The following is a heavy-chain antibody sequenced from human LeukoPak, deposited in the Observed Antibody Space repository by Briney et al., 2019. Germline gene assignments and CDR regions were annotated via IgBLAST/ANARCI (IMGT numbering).Heavy chain of an antibody. D-gene: IGHD3-3*01. Sequence: PGGSLRLSCAASGFTFSSYAMSWVRQAPGKGLEWVSAISGSGGSTYYADSVKGRFTISRDNSKNTLYLQMNSLRAEDTAVYYCPKDRQYDFWSGYPYYFDYWGQGTLVTVPS. CDR2: ISGSGGST. V-gene: IGHV3-23*01. CDR1: GFTFSSYA. J-gene: IGHJ4*02. CDR3: PKDRQYDFWSGYPYYFDY.